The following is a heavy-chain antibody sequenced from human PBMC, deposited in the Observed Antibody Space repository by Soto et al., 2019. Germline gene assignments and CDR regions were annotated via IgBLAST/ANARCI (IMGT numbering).Heavy chain of an antibody. D-gene: IGHD1-1*01. CDR1: GYSFSDYS. CDR3: ARRIPDGNFAS. J-gene: IGHJ4*02. V-gene: IGHV1-8*01. Sequence: ASVRVSCKTSGYSFSDYSINWVRQAPGQGLEWMGWMNPKSGHTAHAQKIQGRVTLTRDTSINTVYMELSSLTSADTAVYFCARRIPDGNFASWGQGTQVTVSS. CDR2: MNPKSGHT.